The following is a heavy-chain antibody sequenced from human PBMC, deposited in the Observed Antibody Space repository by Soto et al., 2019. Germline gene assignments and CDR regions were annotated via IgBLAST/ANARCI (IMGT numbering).Heavy chain of an antibody. CDR1: GFTFSSYA. CDR2: ISYDGSNK. V-gene: IGHV3-30-3*01. Sequence: GGSLRLSCAASGFTFSSYAMHWVRQAPGKGLEWVAVISYDGSNKYYADSVKGRFTISRDNSKNTLYLQMNSLRAEDTAVYYCAREENPQLNHYALKKNGYYYYGMDVWGQGTTVTVSS. J-gene: IGHJ6*02. D-gene: IGHD2-8*01. CDR3: AREENPQLNHYALKKNGYYYYGMDV.